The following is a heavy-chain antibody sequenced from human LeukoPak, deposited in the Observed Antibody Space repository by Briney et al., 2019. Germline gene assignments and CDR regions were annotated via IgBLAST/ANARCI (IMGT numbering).Heavy chain of an antibody. CDR2: INHSGST. CDR1: GGSFSGYY. V-gene: IGHV4-34*01. Sequence: PSETLSLTCAVYGGSFSGYYWSWIRQPPGKGLEWIGEINHSGSTNYNPSLKSRVTISVDTSKNQFSLKLSSVTAADTAVYYCARGPSKRYYYDSSAKGGFDYWGQGTLVTVSS. CDR3: ARGPSKRYYYDSSAKGGFDY. J-gene: IGHJ4*02. D-gene: IGHD3-22*01.